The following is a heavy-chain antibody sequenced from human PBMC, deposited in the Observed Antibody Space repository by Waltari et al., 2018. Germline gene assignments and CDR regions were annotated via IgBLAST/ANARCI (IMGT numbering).Heavy chain of an antibody. CDR2: ISYDGSNK. J-gene: IGHJ3*02. CDR1: GFTFSSYA. Sequence: QVQLVESGGGVVQPGRSRRRSCAASGFTFSSYAMNWARQAPGKGLEWVAVISYDGSNKYYADSVKGRFTISRDNSKNTLYLQMNSLRAEDTAVYYCARPWRFDAFDIWGQGTMVTVSS. V-gene: IGHV3-30-3*01. D-gene: IGHD3-10*01. CDR3: ARPWRFDAFDI.